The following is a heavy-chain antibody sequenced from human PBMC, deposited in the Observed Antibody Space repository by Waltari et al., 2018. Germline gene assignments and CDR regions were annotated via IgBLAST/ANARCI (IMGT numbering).Heavy chain of an antibody. D-gene: IGHD3-9*01. Sequence: QLRESGPGLVKPSETLSLRCSVSGGSMISSSYFWAWIRQPPGKGLGWIGSILYSGTTYQNPSLKSRVDMSIDTSNNHFSLRMTSMTAADTAMYYCARHEDDVSTGHFTWFDSWGQGTLVIVSS. V-gene: IGHV4-39*01. J-gene: IGHJ5*01. CDR1: GGSMISSSYF. CDR2: ILYSGTT. CDR3: ARHEDDVSTGHFTWFDS.